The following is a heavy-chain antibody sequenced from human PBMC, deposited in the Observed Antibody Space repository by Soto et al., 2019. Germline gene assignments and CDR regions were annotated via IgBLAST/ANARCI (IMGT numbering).Heavy chain of an antibody. Sequence: GSLRLSCAASGFTGRSYSMDWVRHAPGKGLEWVSSISSSSSYIYYAASVKGRFTISRDNAKNSLYLQMNSLRAEDTAVYYCARVGCSGGSCKTNYYYGMDVWGQRPTVTVSS. D-gene: IGHD2-15*01. J-gene: IGHJ6*02. V-gene: IGHV3-21*01. CDR3: ARVGCSGGSCKTNYYYGMDV. CDR1: GFTGRSYS. CDR2: ISSSSSYI.